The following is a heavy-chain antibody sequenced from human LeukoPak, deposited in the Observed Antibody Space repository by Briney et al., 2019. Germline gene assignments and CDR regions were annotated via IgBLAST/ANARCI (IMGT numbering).Heavy chain of an antibody. CDR2: IYYSGST. J-gene: IGHJ4*02. D-gene: IGHD3-22*01. CDR1: GGSISSYY. Sequence: PSETLSLTCTVSGGSISSYYWSWIRQPPGKGLEWIGYIYYSGSTNYNPSLKSRVTISVGTSKNQFSLKLSSVTAADTAVYYCARDRFGYYYFDYWGQGTLVTVSS. V-gene: IGHV4-59*01. CDR3: ARDRFGYYYFDY.